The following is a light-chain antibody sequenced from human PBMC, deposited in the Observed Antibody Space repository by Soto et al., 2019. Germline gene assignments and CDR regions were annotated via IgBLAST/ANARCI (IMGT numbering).Light chain of an antibody. Sequence: DIQMTQSPSTRSASVGDRVTITCRASQIISRWLAWYQQKPGKAPKLLIYKASSLESGVPSRFSGSGSGTEFTLTISSLQPDDFATYYCQQYNSYSYTFGQGTKLESK. J-gene: IGKJ2*01. V-gene: IGKV1-5*03. CDR2: KAS. CDR3: QQYNSYSYT. CDR1: QIISRW.